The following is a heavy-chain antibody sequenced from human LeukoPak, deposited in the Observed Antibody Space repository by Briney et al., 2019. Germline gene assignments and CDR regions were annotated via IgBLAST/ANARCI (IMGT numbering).Heavy chain of an antibody. Sequence: ASVKVSCKASGYTFTNNYLHWVRQAPGQGLEWMGMIYPRDGSTSYAQNFQGRVTVTRDTSTTTVHMELRGLRSEDTAVHYCARDQEGFDYWGQGTVVTVSS. CDR3: ARDQEGFDY. J-gene: IGHJ4*02. CDR1: GYTFTNNY. V-gene: IGHV1-46*01. CDR2: IYPRDGST.